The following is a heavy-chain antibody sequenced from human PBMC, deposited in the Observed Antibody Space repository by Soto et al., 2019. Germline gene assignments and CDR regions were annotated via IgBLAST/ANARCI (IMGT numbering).Heavy chain of an antibody. CDR2: IIPIFSSR. D-gene: IGHD2-21*02. V-gene: IGHV1-69*01. Sequence: QVQLVQSGAEVKKPGSSVTVSCTTSRDTFNKYAFNWVRQAPGQGLEWMGWIIPIFSSRNYAEKFQGRVTITADDSTSTAYMELRSLRFKDTAVYYCARGGTDLGVWGQGTTVTVSS. CDR3: ARGGTDLGV. CDR1: RDTFNKYA. J-gene: IGHJ6*02.